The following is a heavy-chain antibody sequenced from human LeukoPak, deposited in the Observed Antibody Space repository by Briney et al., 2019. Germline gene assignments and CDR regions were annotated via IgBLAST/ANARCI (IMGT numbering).Heavy chain of an antibody. V-gene: IGHV4-59*01. CDR1: GGSISSYY. CDR2: IYYSGST. Sequence: SETLSLTCTVSGGSISSYYWSWIRQPPGKGLEWIGYIYYSGSTNYNPSLKSRVTISVDTSKNQFSLKLSSVTAADTAVYYCARDRGSGYYFRGSPYYYYYMDVWGKGTTVTISS. D-gene: IGHD3-22*01. CDR3: ARDRGSGYYFRGSPYYYYYMDV. J-gene: IGHJ6*03.